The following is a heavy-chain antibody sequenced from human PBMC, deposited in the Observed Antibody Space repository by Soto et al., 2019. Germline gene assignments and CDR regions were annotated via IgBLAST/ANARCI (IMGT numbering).Heavy chain of an antibody. CDR2: IYYSGST. CDR3: ARHQSGSSYGSFDY. CDR1: GGSISSSSYY. J-gene: IGHJ4*02. Sequence: SETLSLTCTVSGGSISSSSYYWGWIRQPPGKGLEWIGSIYYSGSTYYNPSLKSRVTISVDTSKNQFSLKLSSVTAPDTAVYYGARHQSGSSYGSFDYGGKGPRVTVPS. V-gene: IGHV4-39*01. D-gene: IGHD1-26*01.